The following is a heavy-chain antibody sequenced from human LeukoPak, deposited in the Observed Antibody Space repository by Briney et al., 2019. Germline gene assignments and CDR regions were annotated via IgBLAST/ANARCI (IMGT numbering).Heavy chain of an antibody. CDR3: ARLTTVVTPWYFDL. J-gene: IGHJ2*01. Sequence: SETLSLTCTVSGGSITSYSYYWAWIRQPPGKGLEWIGSIQSSGNTYYNPALKSRVTISVDTSKNQFSLKLSSVTAADTAVYYCARLTTVVTPWYFDLWGRGTLVTVSS. V-gene: IGHV4-39*07. D-gene: IGHD4-23*01. CDR2: IQSSGNT. CDR1: GGSITSYSYY.